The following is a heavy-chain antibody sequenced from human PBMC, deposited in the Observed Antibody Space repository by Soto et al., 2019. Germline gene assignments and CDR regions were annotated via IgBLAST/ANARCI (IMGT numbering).Heavy chain of an antibody. V-gene: IGHV1-3*01. Sequence: GASVKGSCKASGYTFTSYAMHWVRPAPGQRLGWMGLINAGNGNTKYSQKLQGRVTITRDTSASTAYMEPSSLRSEGTAVYYCAGARVGTAMVTSWFDPWGQGTLVTVSS. CDR3: AGARVGTAMVTSWFDP. D-gene: IGHD5-18*01. J-gene: IGHJ5*02. CDR1: GYTFTSYA. CDR2: INAGNGNT.